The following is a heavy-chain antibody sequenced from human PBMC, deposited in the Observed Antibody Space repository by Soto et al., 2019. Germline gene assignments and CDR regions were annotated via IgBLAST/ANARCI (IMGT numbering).Heavy chain of an antibody. V-gene: IGHV4-31*03. Sequence: PSETLVLTRPVFGGSITTGGTYRSWARLLPGKGLQWVGYIYYTGAAYYNPALTSRDPISLDTAENRFSLKLTSVTAAVTAVYYCASGTFNTISVDFWGHGRQVTDSS. J-gene: IGHJ4*01. CDR3: ASGTFNTISVDF. CDR2: IYYTGAA. D-gene: IGHD2-2*01. CDR1: GGSITTGGTY.